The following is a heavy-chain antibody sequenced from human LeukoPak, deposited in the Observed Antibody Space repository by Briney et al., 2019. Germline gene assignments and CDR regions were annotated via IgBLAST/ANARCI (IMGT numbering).Heavy chain of an antibody. V-gene: IGHV3-73*01. CDR1: GFTFSGSA. Sequence: GGSLRLSCAASGFTFSGSAMHWVRQASGKGLEWVGRIRSKANSYATAYAALVKGRFTISRDDSKNTAYLQMNSLKTEDTAVYYCTRLNSYSSGYSYWGQGTLVTVSS. D-gene: IGHD3-22*01. J-gene: IGHJ4*02. CDR3: TRLNSYSSGYSY. CDR2: IRSKANSYAT.